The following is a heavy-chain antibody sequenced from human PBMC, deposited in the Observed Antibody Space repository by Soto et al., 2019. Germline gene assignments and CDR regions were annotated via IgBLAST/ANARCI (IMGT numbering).Heavy chain of an antibody. D-gene: IGHD3-22*01. Sequence: ASVKVSCKASDYTFTNYGIIWLRQAPGQGLEWMGWINPYNGNTNYAQKVQGRVTMTTDTSTSTAYMELRSLRSDDTAVYYCARVPTDTSGYYKYYFDYWGQGTLVTVYS. J-gene: IGHJ4*02. CDR2: INPYNGNT. V-gene: IGHV1-18*04. CDR1: DYTFTNYG. CDR3: ARVPTDTSGYYKYYFDY.